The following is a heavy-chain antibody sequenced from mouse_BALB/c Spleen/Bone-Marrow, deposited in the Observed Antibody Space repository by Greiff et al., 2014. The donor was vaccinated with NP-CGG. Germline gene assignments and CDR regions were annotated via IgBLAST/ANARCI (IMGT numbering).Heavy chain of an antibody. Sequence: LVESGAELVRPGTSVKVSCKASGYAFTDYLMEWLKQRPGQGLEWIGVINPGSGSTNYNEKLKDKATLTADKSSSTAYMQLSSLTSDDSAGYFCARYEGYFDYWGQGTILTVSS. CDR3: ARYEGYFDY. V-gene: IGHV1-54*01. CDR1: GYAFTDYL. J-gene: IGHJ2*01. D-gene: IGHD2-3*01. CDR2: INPGSGST.